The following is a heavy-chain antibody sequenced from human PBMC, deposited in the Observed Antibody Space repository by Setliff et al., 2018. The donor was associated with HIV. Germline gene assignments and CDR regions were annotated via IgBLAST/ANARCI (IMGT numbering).Heavy chain of an antibody. CDR1: GFTFSTQG. CDR3: AKDAEDSSGYFPRD. V-gene: IGHV3-30*02. CDR2: IRFDGSDR. Sequence: PGGSLRLSCAASGFTFSTQGMHWVRQAPGKGLEWVAFIRFDGSDRYSADSVKGRFTISRDNSKNTLYLQMNSLRVEDTAMYYCAKDAEDSSGYFPRDWGQGTLVTVSS. J-gene: IGHJ4*02. D-gene: IGHD3-22*01.